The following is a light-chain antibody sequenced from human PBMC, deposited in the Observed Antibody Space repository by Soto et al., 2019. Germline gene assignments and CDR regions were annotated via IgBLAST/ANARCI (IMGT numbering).Light chain of an antibody. V-gene: IGKV3-20*01. J-gene: IGKJ1*01. CDR2: GAS. Sequence: LAGSPITLTLSPGERATLSCRASQSVSSSYLAWYQQKPGQAPRLLIYGASSRATGIPDRFSGSGSGKDFTLTISRLEPEDFEVYYCQQYDTSPRTSGQGTKVDIK. CDR3: QQYDTSPRT. CDR1: QSVSSSY.